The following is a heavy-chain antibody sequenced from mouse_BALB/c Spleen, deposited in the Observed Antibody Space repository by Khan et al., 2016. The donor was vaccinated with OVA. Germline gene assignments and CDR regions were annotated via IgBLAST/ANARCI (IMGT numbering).Heavy chain of an antibody. V-gene: IGHV9-3-1*01. Sequence: QIQLVQSGPELKKPGETVKISCKASGYTFTNYGMNWVKQAPGKGLKWMGWINTYTGEPTYADDFKGRFAFSLETYASTAYLQINNLKNEDTATYFCARSNGNYWFAYWGQGTLVTVSA. CDR1: GYTFTNYG. D-gene: IGHD2-1*01. CDR2: INTYTGEP. CDR3: ARSNGNYWFAY. J-gene: IGHJ3*01.